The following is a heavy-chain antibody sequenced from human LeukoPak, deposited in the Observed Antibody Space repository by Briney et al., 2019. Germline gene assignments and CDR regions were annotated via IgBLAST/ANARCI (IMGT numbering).Heavy chain of an antibody. V-gene: IGHV4-30-4*08. D-gene: IGHD3-10*01. J-gene: IGHJ3*02. Sequence: PSETLSLTCIVSGGSISDFYWSWIRQPPGKGLEWIGYIYYSGSTYYNPSLKSRVTISVDTSKNQFSLKLSSVTAADTAVYYCASGLWFGELNIWGQGTMVTVSS. CDR3: ASGLWFGELNI. CDR1: GGSISDFY. CDR2: IYYSGST.